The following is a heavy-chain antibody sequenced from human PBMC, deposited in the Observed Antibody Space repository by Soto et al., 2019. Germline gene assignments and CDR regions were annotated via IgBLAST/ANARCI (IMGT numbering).Heavy chain of an antibody. J-gene: IGHJ4*02. V-gene: IGHV3-23*01. CDR2: ISGSGGST. D-gene: IGHD3-10*01. Sequence: GGSLRLSCAASGFTFSSYAMSWVRQAPGKGLEWVSAISGSGGSTYYADSVKGRFTISRDNSKNTLYLQMNSLRAEDTAVYYCAKVYYYGSGSYYYPLDYWGQGTLVTVSS. CDR3: AKVYYYGSGSYYYPLDY. CDR1: GFTFSSYA.